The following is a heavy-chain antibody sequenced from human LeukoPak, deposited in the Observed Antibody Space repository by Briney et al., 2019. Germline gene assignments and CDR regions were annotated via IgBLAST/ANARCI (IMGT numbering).Heavy chain of an antibody. CDR3: ARELGSTDAFDI. CDR1: GGSTSSSSYY. D-gene: IGHD2-2*01. CDR2: ISNSGSS. V-gene: IGHV4-39*07. J-gene: IGHJ3*02. Sequence: SETLSLTCTVSGGSTSSSSYYWGWIRQPPGKGLEWIGSISNSGSSYYNPSLKSRVTISVDTSKNQFSLKLSSVTAADTAVYYCARELGSTDAFDIWGQGTMVTVSS.